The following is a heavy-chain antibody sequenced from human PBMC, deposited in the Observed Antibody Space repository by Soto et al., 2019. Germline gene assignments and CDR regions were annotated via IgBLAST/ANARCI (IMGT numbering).Heavy chain of an antibody. V-gene: IGHV5-51*01. J-gene: IGHJ4*02. D-gene: IGHD2-21*02. Sequence: GESLKISCKGSGYSFTSYWIAWVRQMPGKGLEWMGIISPADSDTKYSPSFQGQVTISADKSISTASLQWSSLKASDTAMYYCPRLIGVVTASYYFDYWGQGTLVTVSS. CDR3: PRLIGVVTASYYFDY. CDR2: ISPADSDT. CDR1: GYSFTSYW.